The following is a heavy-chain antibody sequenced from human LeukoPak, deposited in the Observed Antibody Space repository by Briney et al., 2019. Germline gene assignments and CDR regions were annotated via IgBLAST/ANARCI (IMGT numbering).Heavy chain of an antibody. J-gene: IGHJ4*02. Sequence: SVKVSCKASGGTFSSYAISWVRQAPGQGLERMGRIIPILGIANYAQKFQGRVTITADKSTSTAYMELSSLRSEDTAVYYCARVASHSQDYWGQGTLVTVSS. CDR2: IIPILGIA. CDR1: GGTFSSYA. V-gene: IGHV1-69*04. CDR3: ARVASHSQDY.